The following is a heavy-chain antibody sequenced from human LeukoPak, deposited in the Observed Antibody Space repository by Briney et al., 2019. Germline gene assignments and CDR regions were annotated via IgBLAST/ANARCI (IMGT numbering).Heavy chain of an antibody. CDR2: IRYDGSNK. D-gene: IGHD3-10*01. CDR3: AKDRVFELWFEEASPYYFDY. Sequence: PGGSLRLSCAASGFTFSSYGMHWVRQAPGKGLEWVAYIRYDGSNKYYADSVKGRFTISRDISKNTLYLQMNSLRAEDTAVYYCAKDRVFELWFEEASPYYFDYGGQGTLVTVSS. J-gene: IGHJ4*02. CDR1: GFTFSSYG. V-gene: IGHV3-30*02.